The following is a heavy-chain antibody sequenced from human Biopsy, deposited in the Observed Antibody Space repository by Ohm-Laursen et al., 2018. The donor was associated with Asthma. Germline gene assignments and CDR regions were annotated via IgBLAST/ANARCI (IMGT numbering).Heavy chain of an antibody. CDR2: RSYDGTHN. V-gene: IGHV3-30*18. CDR3: AKRRGYSGHDNDY. Sequence: SLRLSCAASGFMFRSFGMHWVRQAPGKGLEWVAVRSYDGTHNFYADSVKGRFTISRDYSKNTLYLQMHSLRTEDTAVYYCAKRRGYSGHDNDYWGQGTLVIVSS. D-gene: IGHD5-12*01. J-gene: IGHJ4*02. CDR1: GFMFRSFG.